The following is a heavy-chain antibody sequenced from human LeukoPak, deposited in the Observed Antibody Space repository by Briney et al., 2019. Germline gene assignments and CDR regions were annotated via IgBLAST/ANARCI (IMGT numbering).Heavy chain of an antibody. J-gene: IGHJ6*03. CDR1: GFTFSSYW. Sequence: PGGSLGLSCAASGFTFSSYWMSWVRQAPGKGLEWVANIKQDGSEKYYVDSVKGRFTISRDNAKNSLYLQMNSLRAEDTAVYYCASRAVPAASFGYYYYMDVWGKGTTVTVSS. V-gene: IGHV3-7*01. CDR3: ASRAVPAASFGYYYYMDV. D-gene: IGHD2-2*01. CDR2: IKQDGSEK.